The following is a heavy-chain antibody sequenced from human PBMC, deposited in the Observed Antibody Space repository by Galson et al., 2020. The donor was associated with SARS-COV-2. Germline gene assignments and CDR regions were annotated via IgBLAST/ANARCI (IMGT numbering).Heavy chain of an antibody. J-gene: IGHJ5*02. V-gene: IGHV2-5*02. CDR3: AHRLNVDSKGLDWVDA. CDR1: GFSLTTTGVG. D-gene: IGHD2-15*01. CDR2: IYWDDDK. Sequence: SGPTLVKPTQTLTLTCTFSGFSLTTTGVGVGWIRQSPGKALEWLAVIYWDDDKRYSPSLKNRLTITKDTSKKQVVLIMSNMDPVDTATYFCAHRLNVDSKGLDWVDAWGPGTLVTVSS.